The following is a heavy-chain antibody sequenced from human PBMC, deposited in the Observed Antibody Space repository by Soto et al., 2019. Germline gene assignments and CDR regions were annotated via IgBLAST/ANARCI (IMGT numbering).Heavy chain of an antibody. CDR2: IYWNGDK. D-gene: IGHD3-22*01. CDR1: GVSLSTSGVA. Sequence: QVTLKETGPTVVRPTQTLTLTCSLSGVSLSTSGVAVGWVRQPPGKALEWLAPIYWNGDKRYSPSLETRLNNAKDTSKNQVVLTMTSMDPVDTATYFCAHRPRTGSGYFYFEDWGQGSLVTVSS. CDR3: AHRPRTGSGYFYFED. V-gene: IGHV2-5*01. J-gene: IGHJ1*01.